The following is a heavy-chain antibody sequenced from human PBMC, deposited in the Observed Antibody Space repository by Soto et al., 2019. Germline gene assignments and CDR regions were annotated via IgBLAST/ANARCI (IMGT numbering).Heavy chain of an antibody. CDR1: GFTFNTYW. J-gene: IGHJ4*02. Sequence: EVLLVESGGGLVQPGGSRRLSCAASGFTFNTYWMTWVRQTPGKGLEWVASINKDGTVKDYVQSLRDRFTISRDDIKNSLYLQMNNMRAEDTAVYYCVARTGWIFDNWGQGTLVTVSS. CDR3: VARTGWIFDN. CDR2: INKDGTVK. D-gene: IGHD2-8*02. V-gene: IGHV3-7*03.